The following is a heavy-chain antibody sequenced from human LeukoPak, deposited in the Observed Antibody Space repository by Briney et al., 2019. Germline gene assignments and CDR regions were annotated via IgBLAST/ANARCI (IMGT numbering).Heavy chain of an antibody. D-gene: IGHD4-23*01. CDR1: GYSISSGYY. Sequence: SETLSLTCIVSGYSISSGYYWGWIRQPPGKGLEWIGSIYSGSTYYNPSLKSRVTISVDTSKNQFSLKLSSVTAADTAVYYCARAPSAGGNGAFDNWGQGTMVTVSS. V-gene: IGHV4-38-2*02. CDR2: IYSGST. J-gene: IGHJ3*02. CDR3: ARAPSAGGNGAFDN.